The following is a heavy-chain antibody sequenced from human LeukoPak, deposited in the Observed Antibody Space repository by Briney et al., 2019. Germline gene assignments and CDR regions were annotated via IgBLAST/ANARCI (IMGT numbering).Heavy chain of an antibody. CDR2: ISHSGST. CDR3: ARVLLVGAILDDFDY. CDR1: GYSISSGYY. V-gene: IGHV4-38-2*02. J-gene: IGHJ4*02. Sequence: PSETLSLTCTVSGYSISSGYYRGWIRQPPGKGLEWIGSISHSGSTYYNPSLKSRVSISVDTSKNQFSLRLSSVTAADTAVYYCARVLLVGAILDDFDYWGQGTLVTVSS. D-gene: IGHD1-26*01.